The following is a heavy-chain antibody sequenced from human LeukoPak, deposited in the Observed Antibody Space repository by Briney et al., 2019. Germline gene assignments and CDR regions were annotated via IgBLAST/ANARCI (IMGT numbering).Heavy chain of an antibody. Sequence: ASVKVSCKASGFTFTGYYIHWVRQAPGQGLEWMGWINPNNGGTNYAQTFQDRVTMTRDTSISTAYMELSRLRSDDTAVYYCARDLVGGTWASGYWGQGTLVTVSA. CDR2: INPNNGGT. CDR1: GFTFTGYY. CDR3: ARDLVGGTWASGY. V-gene: IGHV1-2*02. D-gene: IGHD1-14*01. J-gene: IGHJ4*02.